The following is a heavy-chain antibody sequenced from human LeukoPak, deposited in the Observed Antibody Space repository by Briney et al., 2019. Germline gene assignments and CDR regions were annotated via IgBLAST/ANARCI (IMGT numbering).Heavy chain of an antibody. D-gene: IGHD3-10*01. CDR2: IKQDGSEK. J-gene: IGHJ4*02. CDR3: ARPMDRGVVPNFDY. V-gene: IGHV3-7*04. CDR1: GLTFSSYW. Sequence: GGSLRLSCAGSGLTFSSYWMSWVRQAPGKGLEWVANIKQDGSEKYYVDSVKGRFTISRDNAKNSLYLQMNSLGAEDTAVYYCARPMDRGVVPNFDYWGQGTLVTVSS.